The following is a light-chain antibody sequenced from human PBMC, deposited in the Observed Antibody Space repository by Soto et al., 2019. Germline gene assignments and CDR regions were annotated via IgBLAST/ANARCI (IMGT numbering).Light chain of an antibody. Sequence: AIRMTQSPSSLSASTGDRVTITCRASQGISNYLAWYQQKPGKAPNLLIYAASTLQSGVPSRFSGSGSGTDFTLTISCLQSEDFGTHYCQHYFTYPPSTWRFGQGTKVDIK. CDR1: QGISNY. J-gene: IGKJ1*01. CDR2: AAS. V-gene: IGKV1-8*01. CDR3: QHYFTYPPSTWR.